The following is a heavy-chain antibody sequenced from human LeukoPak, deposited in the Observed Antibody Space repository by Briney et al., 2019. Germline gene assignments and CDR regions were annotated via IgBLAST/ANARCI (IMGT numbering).Heavy chain of an antibody. Sequence: GASVKVSCKASGYTFTSCYMHWVRQAPGQGLEWMGGIIPIFGTANYAQKFQGRVTITADESTSTAYMELSSLRSEDTAVYYCARDVLRYFDWLRRGVGKFDPWGQGTLVTVSS. V-gene: IGHV1-69*13. D-gene: IGHD3-9*01. CDR2: IIPIFGTA. CDR3: ARDVLRYFDWLRRGVGKFDP. CDR1: GYTFTSCY. J-gene: IGHJ5*02.